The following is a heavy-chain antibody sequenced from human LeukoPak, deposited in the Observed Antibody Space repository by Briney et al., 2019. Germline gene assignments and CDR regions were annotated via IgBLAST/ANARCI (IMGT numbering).Heavy chain of an antibody. Sequence: ASVKVSCKASGGTFSGYAISWVRQAPGQGLEWMGGIIPIFGTANYAQKFQGRVTITTDESTSTAYMELSSLRSEDTAVYYCARAPSSKRDYFDYWGQGTLVTVSS. D-gene: IGHD6-6*01. CDR3: ARAPSSKRDYFDY. CDR1: GGTFSGYA. V-gene: IGHV1-69*05. CDR2: IIPIFGTA. J-gene: IGHJ4*02.